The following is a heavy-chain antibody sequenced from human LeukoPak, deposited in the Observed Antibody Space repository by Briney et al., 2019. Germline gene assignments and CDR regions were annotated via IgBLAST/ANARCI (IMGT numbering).Heavy chain of an antibody. D-gene: IGHD3-9*01. J-gene: IGHJ4*02. Sequence: GASVKVSCKASGYTFTSYYMHWVRQAPGQGLEWMGIINPSGGSTSYAQKFQGRVTMTRDTSTSTAYMELSSLRSEDMAVYYCARAPKYFDWLPRVFLTHPFDYWGQGTLVTVSS. CDR1: GYTFTSYY. CDR3: ARAPKYFDWLPRVFLTHPFDY. V-gene: IGHV1-46*01. CDR2: INPSGGST.